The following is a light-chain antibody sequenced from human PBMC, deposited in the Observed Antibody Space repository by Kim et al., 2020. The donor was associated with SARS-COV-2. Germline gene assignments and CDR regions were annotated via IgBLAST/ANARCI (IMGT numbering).Light chain of an antibody. CDR1: QSVLLNSNNKNY. V-gene: IGKV4-1*01. CDR3: QQYYDSPYT. CDR2: WAS. Sequence: RATISCKSSQSVLLNSNNKNYLSWFQQKPGQPPRMVIYWASTRESGVPDRFSGSGSGTDFTLTITSLQAEDVAVYYCQQYYDSPYTFGQGTKLEIK. J-gene: IGKJ2*01.